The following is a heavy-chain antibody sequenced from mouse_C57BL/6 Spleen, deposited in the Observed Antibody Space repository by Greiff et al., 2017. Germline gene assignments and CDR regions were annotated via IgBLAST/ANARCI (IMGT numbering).Heavy chain of an antibody. D-gene: IGHD3-1*01. CDR3: ARGKARYFDY. CDR2: IYPGSGSP. V-gene: IGHV1-55*01. J-gene: IGHJ2*01. Sequence: QVQLQQPGAELVKPGASVKMSCKASGYTFTSYWITWVKQRPGQGLEWIGDIYPGSGSPNYNEKFKRKATLAVDTSSSTACMQHSSLTSEDSAVYYCARGKARYFDYWGQGTTLTVSS. CDR1: GYTFTSYW.